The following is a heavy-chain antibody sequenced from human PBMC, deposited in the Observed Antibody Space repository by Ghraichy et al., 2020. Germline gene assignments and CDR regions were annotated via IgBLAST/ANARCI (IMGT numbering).Heavy chain of an antibody. CDR3: ARGSSSLDY. CDR1: GFTVSGNS. Sequence: GESLNISCAASGFTVSGNSLNWVRQAPGKGLEWVSVIYSGGSTYYADSVKGRLTISRDSSKNTLYLQMNSLRAGDTAVYYCARGSSSLDYWGQGTLVTVSS. V-gene: IGHV3-53*01. CDR2: IYSGGST. D-gene: IGHD2-2*01. J-gene: IGHJ4*02.